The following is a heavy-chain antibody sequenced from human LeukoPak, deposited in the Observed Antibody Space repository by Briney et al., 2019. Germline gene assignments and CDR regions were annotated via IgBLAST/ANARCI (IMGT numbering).Heavy chain of an antibody. D-gene: IGHD1-26*01. CDR3: ASRTWVGAGYYAFDI. CDR1: GFTFTHYA. CDR2: RGSDGTP. V-gene: IGHV3-23*01. J-gene: IGHJ3*02. Sequence: GGSLRLSCAASGFTFTHYAMNWVRQAPGKGLEWVSARGSDGTPYYTDSLKGRFTISGDNSKNTVYLQLSSLRLEDTAVYYCASRTWVGAGYYAFDIWGQGTMVTVSS.